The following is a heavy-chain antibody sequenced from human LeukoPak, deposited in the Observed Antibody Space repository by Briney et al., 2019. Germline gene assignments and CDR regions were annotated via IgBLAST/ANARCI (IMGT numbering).Heavy chain of an antibody. CDR2: IYPHDSDT. CDR3: ARLHSSSSGPVDY. J-gene: IGHJ4*02. D-gene: IGHD6-6*01. V-gene: IGHV5-51*01. CDR1: PYIFTTYW. Sequence: GASLNISCRGCPYIFTTYWLFWVRQLPGKGLGWMGIIYPHDSDTKYHTSFRGQATISAANSSNTAYVQESRQTASDTEIYYWARLHSSSSGPVDYWGQGTLVSVSS.